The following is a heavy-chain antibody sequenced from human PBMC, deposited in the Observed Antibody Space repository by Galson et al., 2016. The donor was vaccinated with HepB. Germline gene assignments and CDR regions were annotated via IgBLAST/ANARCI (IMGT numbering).Heavy chain of an antibody. D-gene: IGHD2-2*02. CDR3: ARDRKIYQLLYPGYYYGMDV. Sequence: SVKVSCKASGYTFTSYAMNWVRQAPGQRLEWMGWINAGNGNTKNSQKFQGRVTITMDRSARTAYMELSSLRSEDTAVYYCARDRKIYQLLYPGYYYGMDVWGQGTTVTVSS. CDR2: INAGNGNT. CDR1: GYTFTSYA. V-gene: IGHV1-3*01. J-gene: IGHJ6*02.